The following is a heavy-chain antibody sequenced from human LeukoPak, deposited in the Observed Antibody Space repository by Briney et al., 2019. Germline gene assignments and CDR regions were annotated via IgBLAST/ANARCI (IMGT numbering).Heavy chain of an antibody. D-gene: IGHD2-2*01. V-gene: IGHV4-59*01. CDR1: GDSISRYS. CDR3: ARQAVVVVPAAMTGYGMDV. CDR2: TYKSGTT. J-gene: IGHJ6*02. Sequence: PSETLSLTCIVSGDSISRYSWSWVRQPPGKGLEWITYTYKSGTTIYNPFLKSRVTISVDTSRNQFSLRLNSVTAADTAVYYCARQAVVVVPAAMTGYGMDVWGQGTTVTVSS.